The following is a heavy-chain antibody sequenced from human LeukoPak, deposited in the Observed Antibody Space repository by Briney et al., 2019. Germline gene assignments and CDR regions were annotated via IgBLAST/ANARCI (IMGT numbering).Heavy chain of an antibody. CDR2: ISPYSGNT. CDR1: GYTFTNYG. Sequence: ASVKVSCKAIGYTFTNYGISWVRQAPGQGLEWLGWISPYSGNTNSAQKLQGRVTVTTDTSTSTAYMELRSLRSDDTAVYYCTRTVLDYAKGVCYDYWGQGTLVTVSS. J-gene: IGHJ4*02. CDR3: TRTVLDYAKGVCYDY. D-gene: IGHD2-8*01. V-gene: IGHV1-18*01.